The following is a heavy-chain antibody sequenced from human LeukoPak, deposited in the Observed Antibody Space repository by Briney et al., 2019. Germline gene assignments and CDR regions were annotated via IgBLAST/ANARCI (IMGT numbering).Heavy chain of an antibody. CDR2: IYTSGST. J-gene: IGHJ4*02. V-gene: IGHV4-4*07. CDR1: GGSISSYY. CDR3: ARGAVGIAAAGTDFDY. Sequence: SSETLSLTCTVSGGSISSYYWSWLRQPAGKGLEWIGRIYTSGSTNYNPSLKSRVTISVDKSKNQFSLKLSSVTAADTAVYYCARGAVGIAAAGTDFDYWGQGTLVTVSS. D-gene: IGHD6-13*01.